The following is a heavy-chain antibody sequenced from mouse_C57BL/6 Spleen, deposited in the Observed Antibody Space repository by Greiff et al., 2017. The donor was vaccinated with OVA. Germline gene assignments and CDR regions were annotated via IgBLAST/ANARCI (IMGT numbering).Heavy chain of an antibody. D-gene: IGHD1-1*01. CDR2: IYPGGGYP. CDR3: ESFYGSGYPFAD. V-gene: IGHV1-63*01. CDR1: GSTFPNYW. Sequence: VQLQESGAELVRPGPSVKMSCKASGSTFPNYWIGWAQQRPGHGLEWIGDIYPGGGYPSSNEKFKGPAPLTADKSSSTAYMQFSGLTCEESAINYCESFYGSGYPFADWGQGTLVTVSA. J-gene: IGHJ3*01.